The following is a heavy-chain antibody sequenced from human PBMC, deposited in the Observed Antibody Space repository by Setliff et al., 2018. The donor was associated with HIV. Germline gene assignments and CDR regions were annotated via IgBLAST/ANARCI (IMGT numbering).Heavy chain of an antibody. CDR1: GYSFTGYY. Sequence: ASVKVSCKASGYSFTGYYVNWVRQAPGQGLEWMGRINPKSGATNLAQKLQGRVTLTRDTSVTTVYMELTSLRSDDTAVYYCARKDGVGYCDSNSCYGIGPIDFWGQGSLVTVSS. CDR2: INPKSGAT. V-gene: IGHV1-2*06. CDR3: ARKDGVGYCDSNSCYGIGPIDF. D-gene: IGHD2-2*01. J-gene: IGHJ4*02.